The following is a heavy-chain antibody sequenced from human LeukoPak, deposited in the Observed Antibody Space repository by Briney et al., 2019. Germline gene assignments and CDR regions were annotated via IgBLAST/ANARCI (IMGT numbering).Heavy chain of an antibody. CDR2: IIPILGIA. V-gene: IGHV1-69*02. D-gene: IGHD4-23*01. Sequence: GASVKVSCQASGGTFSSYTISWMRQAPGQGLEWMGRIIPILGIANYAQKFQGRVTITADKSTSTAYMELSSLRSEDTAVYYCAGGESTVVTGGGDIWGQGTMVTVSS. CDR1: GGTFSSYT. J-gene: IGHJ3*02. CDR3: AGGESTVVTGGGDI.